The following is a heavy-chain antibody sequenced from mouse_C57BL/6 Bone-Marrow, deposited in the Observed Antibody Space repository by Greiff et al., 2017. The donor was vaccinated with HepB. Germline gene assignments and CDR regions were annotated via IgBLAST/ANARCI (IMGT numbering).Heavy chain of an antibody. J-gene: IGHJ2*01. CDR1: GYAFSSYW. Sequence: QVQLQQSGAELVKPGASVKISCKASGYAFSSYWMNWVKQRPGKGLEWIGQIYPGDGDTNYNGKFKDKATLTADKSSSTAYMQLSSLTSEDSAVYFCARLGITTVVATDYWGQGTTLTVSS. CDR2: IYPGDGDT. CDR3: ARLGITTVVATDY. D-gene: IGHD1-1*01. V-gene: IGHV1-80*01.